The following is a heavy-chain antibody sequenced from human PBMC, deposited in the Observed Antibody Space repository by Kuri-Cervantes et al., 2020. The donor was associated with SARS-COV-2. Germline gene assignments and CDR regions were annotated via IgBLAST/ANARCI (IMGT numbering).Heavy chain of an antibody. CDR3: ARGRGERVFDY. CDR1: GGSISSSNW. D-gene: IGHD1-26*01. Sequence: SETLTLTCAVSGGSISSSNWWSWVRQPPGKGLAWIGEIYHSGSTNYNPSLRSRVTISVDTSKNQFSLKLTSVTAADTAVYFCARGRGERVFDYCGQGTLVTVSS. CDR2: IYHSGST. J-gene: IGHJ4*02. V-gene: IGHV4-4*02.